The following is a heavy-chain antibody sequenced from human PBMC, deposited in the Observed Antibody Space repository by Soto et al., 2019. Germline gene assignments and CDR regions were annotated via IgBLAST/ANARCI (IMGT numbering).Heavy chain of an antibody. CDR1: GGSISSYY. CDR2: IYYSGST. J-gene: IGHJ3*01. D-gene: IGHD4-17*01. CDR3: ARRYGGAFDC. Sequence: LSLTCTVSGGSISSYYWSWIRQPPGKGLEWIGYIYYSGSTNYNPSLKSRVTISVDTSKNQFSLKLSSVTAADTAVYYCARRYGGAFDCRAQRTMDTGSS. V-gene: IGHV4-59*01.